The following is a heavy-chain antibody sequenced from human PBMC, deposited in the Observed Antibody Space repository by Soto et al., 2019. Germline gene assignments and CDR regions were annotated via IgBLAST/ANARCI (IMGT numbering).Heavy chain of an antibody. V-gene: IGHV1-69*05. CDR3: ARESSGGYKLSSWVDP. D-gene: IGHD1-26*01. CDR2: IIPMFGTA. Sequence: QVQMVQSGAEVKKPGSSVKVSCKTSGGTFSTYAITWVRQAPGQGLEWMGGIIPMFGTANYAQNFQGRVTITSDESTSTAYMELSSLRFDDTAVHYCARESSGGYKLSSWVDPWGQGSLVTVSS. J-gene: IGHJ5*02. CDR1: GGTFSTYA.